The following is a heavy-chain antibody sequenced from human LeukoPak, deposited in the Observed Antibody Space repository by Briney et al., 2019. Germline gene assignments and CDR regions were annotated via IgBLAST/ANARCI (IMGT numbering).Heavy chain of an antibody. Sequence: GGPLRLSCAASGFTFSSYAMSWVRQAPGKGLEWVSAISGSGGSTYYADSVKGRFTISRDNSKSTLYRQMNSLRAEDTAVYYCAKLTYYYDSSGYNWFDPWGQGTLVTVSS. CDR3: AKLTYYYDSSGYNWFDP. D-gene: IGHD3-22*01. J-gene: IGHJ5*02. V-gene: IGHV3-23*01. CDR2: ISGSGGST. CDR1: GFTFSSYA.